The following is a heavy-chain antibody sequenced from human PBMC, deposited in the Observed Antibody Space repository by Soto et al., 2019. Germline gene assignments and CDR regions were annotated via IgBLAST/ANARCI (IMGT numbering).Heavy chain of an antibody. CDR2: ISGSGGST. V-gene: IGHV3-23*01. CDR1: GFTFSSYA. Sequence: PGGSLRLSCAASGFTFSSYAMSWVRQAPGKGLEWVSAISGSGGSTYYADSVKGRFTISRDNSKNTLYLQMNSLRAEDTAVYYCARTPNGDKDAFDIWGQGTMVTVSS. J-gene: IGHJ3*02. CDR3: ARTPNGDKDAFDI. D-gene: IGHD4-17*01.